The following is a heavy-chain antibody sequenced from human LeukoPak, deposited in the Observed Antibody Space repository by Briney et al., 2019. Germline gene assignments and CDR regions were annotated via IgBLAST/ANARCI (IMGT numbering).Heavy chain of an antibody. CDR3: ASLTYYYDSSGYPPFDY. Sequence: PGGSLRLSCAASGFTFSSYAMHWVRQAPGKGLEWVAVISYDGSNKYYADSVKGRFTISRDNSKNTLYLQMNSLRAEDTAVYYCASLTYYYDSSGYPPFDYWGQGTLVTVSS. CDR1: GFTFSSYA. J-gene: IGHJ4*02. V-gene: IGHV3-30*04. D-gene: IGHD3-22*01. CDR2: ISYDGSNK.